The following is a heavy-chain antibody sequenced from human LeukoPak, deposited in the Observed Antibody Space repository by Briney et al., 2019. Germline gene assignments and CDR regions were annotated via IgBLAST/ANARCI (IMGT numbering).Heavy chain of an antibody. CDR2: IYYSGTT. CDR3: ARDFSSSSTVYYYYYMHV. Sequence: SETLSLTCTVSGGSISSRTYYWGWIRQHPGKGLEWIGTIYYSGTTYYNPSLKSRDTISLDTSKNQFSLKLSSVTAAHTPIYYCARDFSSSSTVYYYYYMHVWGKGTAVTVS. CDR1: GGSISSRTYY. D-gene: IGHD6-6*01. V-gene: IGHV4-39*07. J-gene: IGHJ6*03.